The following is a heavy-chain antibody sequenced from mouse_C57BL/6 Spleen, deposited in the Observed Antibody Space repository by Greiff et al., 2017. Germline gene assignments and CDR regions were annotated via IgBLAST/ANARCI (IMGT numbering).Heavy chain of an antibody. J-gene: IGHJ3*01. V-gene: IGHV5-17*01. CDR1: GFTFSDYG. Sequence: EVMLVESGGGLVKPGGSLKLSCAASGFTFSDYGMHWVRQAPEKGLEWVAYISSGSSTIYYADTVQGRFTISRDNAKNTLFLQMTSLRSEDTAMYYCARTDYGSSYWCAYWGQGTLVTVSA. D-gene: IGHD1-1*01. CDR3: ARTDYGSSYWCAY. CDR2: ISSGSSTI.